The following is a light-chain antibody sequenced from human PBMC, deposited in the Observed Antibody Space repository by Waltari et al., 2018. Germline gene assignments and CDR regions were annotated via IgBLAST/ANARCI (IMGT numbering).Light chain of an antibody. Sequence: TQLTQSPSSLSASVGDRVTITCRASQVILGYLAWYQQRPGKAPKFLIYATSTLRSVVPSRFSGSGSGTDFTLTISDLQPEDFATYYCQQLKSYPITFGQGTRLEIK. V-gene: IGKV1-9*01. CDR2: ATS. CDR3: QQLKSYPIT. J-gene: IGKJ5*01. CDR1: QVILGY.